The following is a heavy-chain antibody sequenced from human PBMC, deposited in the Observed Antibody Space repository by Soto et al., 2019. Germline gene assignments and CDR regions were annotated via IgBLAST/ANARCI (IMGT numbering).Heavy chain of an antibody. D-gene: IGHD3-22*01. CDR2: IDWEDDK. CDR3: ARLRGGTSGYNFDF. J-gene: IGHJ4*02. Sequence: SGPTLVKPTHTLTLTCTFSGFSLSTVSMCVGWIRQTPGKALEWLALIDWEDDKFYRTSLKTRLTISKDTSKNQVVLTMTNMDPAATATYYCARLRGGTSGYNFDFWGQGTLVTVSS. V-gene: IGHV2-70*01. CDR1: GFSLSTVSMC.